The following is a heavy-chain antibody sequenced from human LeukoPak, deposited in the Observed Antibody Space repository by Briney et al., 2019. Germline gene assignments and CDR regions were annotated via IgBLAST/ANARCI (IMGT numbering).Heavy chain of an antibody. J-gene: IGHJ4*02. CDR3: AKSIGTTVVQYYFDY. D-gene: IGHD4-23*01. CDR1: GFTFRSYA. CDR2: ISGSGSST. Sequence: GGSLRLSCAASGFTFRSYAMNWVRQAPGKGLEWVSVISGSGSSTYYADSVKGRFTISRDNSKNTLYLQMNSLRAEDTAVYYCAKSIGTTVVQYYFDYWGQGTLVTVSS. V-gene: IGHV3-23*01.